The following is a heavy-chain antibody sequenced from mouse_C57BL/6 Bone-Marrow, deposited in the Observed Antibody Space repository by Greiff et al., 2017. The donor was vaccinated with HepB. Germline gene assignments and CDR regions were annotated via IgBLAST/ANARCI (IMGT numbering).Heavy chain of an antibody. CDR3: ARMGMVTRYYFDY. J-gene: IGHJ2*01. Sequence: QVTLKVSGPGILQPSQTLSLTCSFSGFSLSTFGMGVGWIRQPSGKGLEWLAHIWWDDVKYYNPALKSWLTIPKDTSTNQVFLKIANVDTADTATYYCARMGMVTRYYFDYWGQGTTLTVSS. CDR2: IWWDDVK. V-gene: IGHV8-8*01. D-gene: IGHD2-3*01. CDR1: GFSLSTFGMG.